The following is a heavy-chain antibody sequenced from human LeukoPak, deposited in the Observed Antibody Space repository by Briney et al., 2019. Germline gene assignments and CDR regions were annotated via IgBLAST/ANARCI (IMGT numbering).Heavy chain of an antibody. J-gene: IGHJ4*02. Sequence: SETPSLTCTVSGGSISSYYWSWIRQPPGKGLEWIGYIYYSGSTNYNPSLKSRVTISVDTSKNQFSLKLSSVTAADTAVYYCARVIVVVPAAIQPEFDYWGQGTLVTVSS. CDR1: GGSISSYY. CDR2: IYYSGST. V-gene: IGHV4-59*01. CDR3: ARVIVVVPAAIQPEFDY. D-gene: IGHD2-2*01.